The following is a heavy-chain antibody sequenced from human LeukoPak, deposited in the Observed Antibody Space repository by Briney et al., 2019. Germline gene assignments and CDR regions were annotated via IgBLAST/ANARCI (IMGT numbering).Heavy chain of an antibody. V-gene: IGHV3-48*03. CDR1: GFTFSSYE. CDR3: ARGFWYDTTGWFDP. J-gene: IGHJ5*02. CDR2: ISSSGSTI. D-gene: IGHD3-22*01. Sequence: GGSLRLSCAASGFTFSSYEMNWVRQAPGKGLEWVSYISSSGSTIYYADSVKGRFTISRDNAKNSLYLQMNSLRAEDTAVYYCARGFWYDTTGWFDPWGQGTLGTVSS.